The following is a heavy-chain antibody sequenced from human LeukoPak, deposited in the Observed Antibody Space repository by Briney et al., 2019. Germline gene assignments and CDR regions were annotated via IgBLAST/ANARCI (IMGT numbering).Heavy chain of an antibody. CDR1: GFTFSSYG. CDR2: IRYDGSNK. V-gene: IGHV3-30*02. J-gene: IGHJ4*02. Sequence: GGSLRLSCAASGFTFSSYGMHWVRQAPGKGLEWVAFIRYDGSNKYYADSVKGRFTISRDNSKNTLYLQMNSLRAEDTAVYYCAKVDRQGSTGCYDYWGQGTLVTVSS. D-gene: IGHD2-2*01. CDR3: AKVDRQGSTGCYDY.